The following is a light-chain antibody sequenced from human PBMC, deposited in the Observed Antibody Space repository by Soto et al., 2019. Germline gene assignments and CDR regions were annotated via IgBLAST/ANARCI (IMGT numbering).Light chain of an antibody. CDR1: SSNIGDNP. CDR2: IND. CDR3: AAWDDSLNAL. J-gene: IGLJ1*01. V-gene: IGLV1-44*01. Sequence: QAVVTQPPSASGTPGQTVTISCSGSSSNIGDNPVNWYQQLPGAAPKLLIYINDQRPSGVPDRFSGSKSGTSASLAISGLQPEDEADYYCAAWDDSLNALFGTGTKVTVL.